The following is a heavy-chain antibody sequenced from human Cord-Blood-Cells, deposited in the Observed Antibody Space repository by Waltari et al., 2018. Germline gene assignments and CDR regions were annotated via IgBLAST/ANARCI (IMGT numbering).Heavy chain of an antibody. CDR2: INPNSGGT. Sequence: QVQLVQSGAEVKKPGASVKVSCKASGYTFTGYYMHWVRQAPGQGLEWMGWINPNSGGTNYAQKFQDRVTMTRDTSISTAYMELSRLRSDDTAVYYCARVPDYDFWSGYYDYWGQGTLVTVSS. D-gene: IGHD3-3*01. V-gene: IGHV1-2*02. CDR1: GYTFTGYY. J-gene: IGHJ4*02. CDR3: ARVPDYDFWSGYYDY.